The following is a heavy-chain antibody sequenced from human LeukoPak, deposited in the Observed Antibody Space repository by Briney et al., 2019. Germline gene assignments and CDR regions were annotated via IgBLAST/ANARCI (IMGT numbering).Heavy chain of an antibody. CDR3: AARRAVRGARKDYYMDV. CDR2: IYYSGST. Sequence: SETLSLTCTVSGGSISSYYWSWIRQPPGKGLEWIGYIYYSGSTNYNPSLKSRVTISVDTSKNQFSLTLSSATAADTAVYYCAARRAVRGARKDYYMDVWGKGTTVTVSS. J-gene: IGHJ6*03. V-gene: IGHV4-59*01. D-gene: IGHD3-10*01. CDR1: GGSISSYY.